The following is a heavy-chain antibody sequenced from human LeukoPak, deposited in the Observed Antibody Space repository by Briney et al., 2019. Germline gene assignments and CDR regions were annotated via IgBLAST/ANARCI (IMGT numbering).Heavy chain of an antibody. CDR1: GFTFSSYW. CDR3: ASSYDFWSGYLSLGWFDP. V-gene: IGHV3-74*01. D-gene: IGHD3-3*01. Sequence: QPGGSLRLSCAASGFTFSSYWMHWVRQAPGKGLVWVSRINSDGSSTSYADSVKVRFTISRDNAKNTLYLQMNSLRAEDTAVYYCASSYDFWSGYLSLGWFDPWGQGTLVTVSS. J-gene: IGHJ5*02. CDR2: INSDGSST.